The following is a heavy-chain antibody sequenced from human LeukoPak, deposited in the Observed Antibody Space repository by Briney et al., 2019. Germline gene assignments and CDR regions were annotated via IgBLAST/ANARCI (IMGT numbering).Heavy chain of an antibody. CDR3: VKDLSGSFSFDH. J-gene: IGHJ4*02. D-gene: IGHD1-26*01. Sequence: PGGSLRLSCSASGFTFSNFVMHWVRQAPGKGLEYVAIINDNGYNTDYAGSVKGRFTVARDNSKNTLSLQMSSLRPEDTAVYYCVKDLSGSFSFDHWGQGTLVTVSS. CDR1: GFTFSNFV. CDR2: INDNGYNT. V-gene: IGHV3-64D*09.